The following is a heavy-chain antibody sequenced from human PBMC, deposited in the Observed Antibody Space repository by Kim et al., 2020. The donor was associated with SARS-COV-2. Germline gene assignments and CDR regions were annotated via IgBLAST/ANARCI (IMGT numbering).Heavy chain of an antibody. J-gene: IGHJ6*02. CDR1: GGTLNDYA. Sequence: SVKVSCKASGGTLNDYAINWVRRAPGQGLEWMGGIIPIFAMTNYAQQFQGRVTISADESTRTAYLDLRSLGSEDTAMYYCAVSHCNGDCYSLTAMDVWG. D-gene: IGHD2-21*02. CDR3: AVSHCNGDCYSLTAMDV. V-gene: IGHV1-69*13. CDR2: IIPIFAMT.